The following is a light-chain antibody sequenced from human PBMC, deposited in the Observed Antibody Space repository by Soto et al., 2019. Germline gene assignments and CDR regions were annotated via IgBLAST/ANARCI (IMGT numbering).Light chain of an antibody. J-gene: IGKJ1*01. Sequence: EIVMTQSPATLSVSPGERATLSCRASQGVSGNLAWYQQKSGQAPRLLIYAASTRATGIPARFSGSGSGTEFTLTISSLQSEDFALYYCQQYDNWPRTFGQGTKVDIK. V-gene: IGKV3-15*01. CDR2: AAS. CDR1: QGVSGN. CDR3: QQYDNWPRT.